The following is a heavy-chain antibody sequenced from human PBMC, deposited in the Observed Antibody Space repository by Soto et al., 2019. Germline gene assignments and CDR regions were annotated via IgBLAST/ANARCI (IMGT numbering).Heavy chain of an antibody. Sequence: SGATLVNLTPTLTLTCTFSGFSLNTNGGGVGWIRQPPGKALEWLALIYWDDDKRYSPSRKSRLTITKDTAKNEVVLTMTNMDPVATATYSCAPRLSVGASNCTCFDPWGQGTLVTVSS. V-gene: IGHV2-5*02. CDR1: GFSLNTNGGG. CDR3: APRLSVGASNCTCFDP. J-gene: IGHJ5*02. CDR2: IYWDDDK. D-gene: IGHD1-26*01.